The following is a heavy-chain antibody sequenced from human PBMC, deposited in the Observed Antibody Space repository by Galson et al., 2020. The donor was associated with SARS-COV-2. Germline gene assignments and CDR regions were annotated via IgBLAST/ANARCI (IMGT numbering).Heavy chain of an antibody. CDR3: ARAPATYYYDSSGYYFPRRNDY. Sequence: TGGSLRLSCAASGFTFSSYWMSWVRQAPGKGLEWVANIKQDGSEKYYVDSVKGRFTISRDNAKNSLYLQMNSLRAEDTAVYYCARAPATYYYDSSGYYFPRRNDYWGQGTLVTVSS. V-gene: IGHV3-7*05. D-gene: IGHD3-22*01. J-gene: IGHJ4*02. CDR2: IKQDGSEK. CDR1: GFTFSSYW.